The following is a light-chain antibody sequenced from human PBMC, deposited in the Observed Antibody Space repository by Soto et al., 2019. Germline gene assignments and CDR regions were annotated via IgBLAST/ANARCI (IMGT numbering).Light chain of an antibody. CDR1: QSISNA. CDR2: AAS. V-gene: IGKV1-39*01. CDR3: QQSFSAPLT. Sequence: DIQITQSPSSLSASVGDRVTITCRASQSISNALNWSQQKPGKDPKLLIYAASSLQSGVPSRFSGSGSGTDFTLTISSLQPEDFATYSCQQSFSAPLTFGGGTRVEI. J-gene: IGKJ4*01.